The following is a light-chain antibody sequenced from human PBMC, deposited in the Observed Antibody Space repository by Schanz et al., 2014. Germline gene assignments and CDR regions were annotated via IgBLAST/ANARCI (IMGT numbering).Light chain of an antibody. CDR1: SSDVGAYNY. Sequence: QSVLTQPPSASGSPGQSVTISCTGTSSDVGAYNYVSWYQQQPGKAPKLMIYEVSKRPSGVPDRFSGSKSGNTASLSVSGLQAEDEADYYCSSYTSSSTWVFGGGTKLTVL. J-gene: IGLJ3*02. CDR3: SSYTSSSTWV. CDR2: EVS. V-gene: IGLV2-8*01.